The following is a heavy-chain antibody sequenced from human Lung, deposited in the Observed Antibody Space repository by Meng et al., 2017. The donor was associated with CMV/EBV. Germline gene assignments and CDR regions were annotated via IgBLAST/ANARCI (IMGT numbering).Heavy chain of an antibody. Sequence: GGSLRLSCAASGFTFSSYAMHWVRQAPGKGLEWVAVISYDGSNKYYADSVKGRFTISRDNSKNTLYLQMNSLRAEDTAVYYCAPLGTSSADPPNWGQGTLVTVSS. J-gene: IGHJ4*02. CDR3: APLGTSSADPPN. CDR1: GFTFSSYA. CDR2: ISYDGSNK. V-gene: IGHV3-30*04. D-gene: IGHD6-19*01.